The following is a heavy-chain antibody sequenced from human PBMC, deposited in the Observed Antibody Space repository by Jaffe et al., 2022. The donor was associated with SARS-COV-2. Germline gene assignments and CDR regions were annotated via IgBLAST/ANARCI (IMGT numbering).Heavy chain of an antibody. D-gene: IGHD2-2*01. V-gene: IGHV1-46*01. CDR3: ARDLVVVPAATYYYYYGMDV. J-gene: IGHJ6*02. CDR1: GYTFTSYY. Sequence: QVQLVQSGAEVKKPGASVKVSCKASGYTFTSYYMHWVRQAPGQGLEWMGIINPSGGSTSYAQKFQGRVTMTRDTSTSTVYMELSSLRSEDTAVYYCARDLVVVPAATYYYYYGMDVWGQGTTVTVSS. CDR2: INPSGGST.